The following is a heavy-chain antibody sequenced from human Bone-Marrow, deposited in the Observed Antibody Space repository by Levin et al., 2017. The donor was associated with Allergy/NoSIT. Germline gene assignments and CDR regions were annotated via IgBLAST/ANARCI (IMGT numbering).Heavy chain of an antibody. CDR3: ARDPDYYDRAFDI. Sequence: ASVKVSCKASGYTFTDYYMNWVRQAPGQGLEWMGWINPNSGGSNYAQKFQGRVTMTRDTSISTAYMELSGLRSDDTAVYYCARDPDYYDRAFDIWGQGTMVTVSS. CDR2: INPNSGGS. CDR1: GYTFTDYY. D-gene: IGHD3-22*01. J-gene: IGHJ3*02. V-gene: IGHV1-2*02.